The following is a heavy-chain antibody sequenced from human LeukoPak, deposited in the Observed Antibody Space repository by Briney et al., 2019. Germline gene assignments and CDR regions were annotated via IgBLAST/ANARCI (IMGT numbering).Heavy chain of an antibody. D-gene: IGHD2-2*01. CDR1: GYTFTSYG. CDR3: ARRGVPAATNYFDY. V-gene: IGHV1-18*04. CDR2: ISAYNGNT. J-gene: IGHJ4*02. Sequence: GASVKVSCKASGYTFTSYGISWVRQAPGQGLEWMGWISAYNGNTNYAQKLQGRVTMTTDTSTSTTYMELRGLRSDDTAVYYYARRGVPAATNYFDYWGQGTLVTVSS.